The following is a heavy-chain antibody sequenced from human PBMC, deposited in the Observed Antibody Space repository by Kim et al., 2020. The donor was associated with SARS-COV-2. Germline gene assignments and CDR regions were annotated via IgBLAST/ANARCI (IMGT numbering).Heavy chain of an antibody. V-gene: IGHV4-34*01. CDR2: INHRGRT. CDR3: ARRLSNTSGWGSHYCDL. D-gene: IGHD3-10*01. J-gene: IGHJ4*02. Sequence: SETLSLTCAVYGGSFSGYYWSWIRQPPGKGREWIGEINHRGRTNYNPSLKSRVTISVDTSKNQFSLKLTSVTAADTAVYYCARRLSNTSGWGSHYCDLWGQGTLVTVSS. CDR1: GGSFSGYY.